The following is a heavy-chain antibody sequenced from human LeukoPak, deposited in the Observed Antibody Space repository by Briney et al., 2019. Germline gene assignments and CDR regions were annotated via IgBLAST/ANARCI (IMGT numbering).Heavy chain of an antibody. J-gene: IGHJ4*02. CDR3: ARGPPRVVGATSQFFDY. Sequence: SVKVSCKASGRTFSSYAISWVRQAPGQGLEWMGGIIPIFGTANYAQKFQGRVTITTDESTSTAYMELSSLRSEDTAVYYCARGPPRVVGATSQFFDYWGQGTLVTVSS. CDR2: IIPIFGTA. V-gene: IGHV1-69*05. CDR1: GRTFSSYA. D-gene: IGHD1-26*01.